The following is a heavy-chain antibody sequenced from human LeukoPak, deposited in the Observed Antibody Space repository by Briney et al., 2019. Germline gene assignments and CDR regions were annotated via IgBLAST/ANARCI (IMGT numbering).Heavy chain of an antibody. CDR3: ARVGIAVEDAFDI. CDR2: ISGSGGST. Sequence: PGGSLRLSCAASGFTFSSYAMSWVRQAPGKGLEWVSAISGSGGSTYYADSVKGRFTISRDNAKNSLYLQMNSLRAEDTAVYYCARVGIAVEDAFDIWGQGTMVTVSS. D-gene: IGHD6-19*01. CDR1: GFTFSSYA. V-gene: IGHV3-23*01. J-gene: IGHJ3*02.